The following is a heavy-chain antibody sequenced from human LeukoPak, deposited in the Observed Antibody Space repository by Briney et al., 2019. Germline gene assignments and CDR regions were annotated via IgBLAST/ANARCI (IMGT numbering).Heavy chain of an antibody. V-gene: IGHV3-11*01. J-gene: IGHJ4*02. CDR2: ISSSGSTI. CDR1: GFTFSDYY. D-gene: IGHD6-13*01. CDR3: ARGLDSSSWVAPFDY. Sequence: SGGSLRLSCAATGFTFSDYYMSWIRQAPGKGLEWVSYISSSGSTIYYADSVKGRFTISRDNAKNSLYLQMNSLRAEDTAVYYCARGLDSSSWVAPFDYWGQGTLVTVSS.